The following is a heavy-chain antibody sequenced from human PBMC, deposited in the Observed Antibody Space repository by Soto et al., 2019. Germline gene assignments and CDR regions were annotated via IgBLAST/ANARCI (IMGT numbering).Heavy chain of an antibody. CDR3: AKDLLTHYYYGMDV. J-gene: IGHJ6*02. CDR2: ISYDGSNK. CDR1: GFTFSSYG. Sequence: GGSLRLSCAASGFTFSSYGMHWVRQAPGKGLEWVAVISYDGSNKYYADSVKGRFTISRDNSKNTLYLQMNSLRAEDTAVYYCAKDLLTHYYYGMDVWGQGTTVTVSS. V-gene: IGHV3-30*18.